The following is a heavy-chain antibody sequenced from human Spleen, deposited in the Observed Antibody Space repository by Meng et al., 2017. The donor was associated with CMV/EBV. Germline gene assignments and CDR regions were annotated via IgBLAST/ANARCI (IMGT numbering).Heavy chain of an antibody. J-gene: IGHJ6*02. Sequence: ASVKVSCKASGYTFSGYYMHWVRQAPGQGLEWMGWINPKSGGTKYAQKFQDRVTMTLATSISTVFMELSRLRSDDTAMYFCARADFWSGYGLAVWGQGTTVTVSS. D-gene: IGHD3-3*01. CDR1: GYTFSGYY. CDR2: INPKSGGT. V-gene: IGHV1-2*02. CDR3: ARADFWSGYGLAV.